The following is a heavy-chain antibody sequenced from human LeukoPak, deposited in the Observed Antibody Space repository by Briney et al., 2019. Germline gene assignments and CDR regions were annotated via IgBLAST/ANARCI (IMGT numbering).Heavy chain of an antibody. CDR3: ARDVLVGATRYGMDV. CDR2: ISYDGSNK. J-gene: IGHJ6*02. V-gene: IGHV3-30*04. D-gene: IGHD1-26*01. CDR1: GFTFSSYA. Sequence: GRSLRLSCAASGFTFSSYAMHWVRQAPGKGLEWVAVISYDGSNKYYADSVKGRFTISRDNSKNTLYLQMNSLRAEDTAVYYCARDVLVGATRYGMDVWGQGTTVTVSS.